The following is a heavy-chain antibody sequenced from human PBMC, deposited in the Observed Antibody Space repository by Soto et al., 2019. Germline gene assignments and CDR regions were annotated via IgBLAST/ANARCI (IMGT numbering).Heavy chain of an antibody. CDR2: IYYSGST. V-gene: IGHV4-59*01. Sequence: PSETLSLTCTVSGGSISSYYWSWIRQPPGKGLEWIGYIYYSGSTNYNPSLKSRVTISVDTSKNQFSLKLSSVTAADTAVYYCARGRFGSSGWYYFDYWGQGPLVTVSS. CDR3: ARGRFGSSGWYYFDY. CDR1: GGSISSYY. D-gene: IGHD6-19*01. J-gene: IGHJ4*02.